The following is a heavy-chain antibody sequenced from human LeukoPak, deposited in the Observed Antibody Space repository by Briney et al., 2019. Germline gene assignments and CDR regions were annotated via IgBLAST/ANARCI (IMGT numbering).Heavy chain of an antibody. J-gene: IGHJ4*02. CDR3: ARGGGMATMSY. CDR1: GGSISSGDYY. Sequence: SETLSLTCTVSGGSISSGDYYWSWIRQPPGKGLEWIGRFFTSGNANYNPSLNSRVTMSVDTSKNEFSLKLPSLTPADTAIYYCARGGGMATMSYWGQGILVTVSS. CDR2: FFTSGNA. D-gene: IGHD5-24*01. V-gene: IGHV4-61*02.